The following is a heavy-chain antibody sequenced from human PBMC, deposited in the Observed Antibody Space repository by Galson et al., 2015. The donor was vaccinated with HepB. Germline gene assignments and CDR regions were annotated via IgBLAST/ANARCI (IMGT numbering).Heavy chain of an antibody. Sequence: SCKASGFTFTSSAVQWVRQARGQRLEWIGWIVVGSGNTNYAQKFQERVTITRDMSTSTAYMELSSLRSEDTAVYYCAGLGYCSSTSCPGYYYGMDVWGQGTTVTVSS. V-gene: IGHV1-58*01. D-gene: IGHD2-2*01. CDR3: AGLGYCSSTSCPGYYYGMDV. CDR1: GFTFTSSA. J-gene: IGHJ6*02. CDR2: IVVGSGNT.